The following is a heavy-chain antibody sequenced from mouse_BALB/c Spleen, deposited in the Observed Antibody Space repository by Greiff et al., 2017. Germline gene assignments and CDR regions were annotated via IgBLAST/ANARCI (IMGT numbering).Heavy chain of an antibody. J-gene: IGHJ1*01. CDR1: GFSLSTYGIG. CDR3: ARIDGNYRYFDV. CDR2: IWWNDNK. Sequence: KESGPGILQPSQTLSLTCSFSGFSLSTYGIGVGWIRQPSGKGLEWLAHIWWNDNKYYNTALKSRLTISKDTSNNQVFLKIASVDTADTATYYCARIDGNYRYFDVWGAGTTVTVSS. D-gene: IGHD2-1*01. V-gene: IGHV8-11*01.